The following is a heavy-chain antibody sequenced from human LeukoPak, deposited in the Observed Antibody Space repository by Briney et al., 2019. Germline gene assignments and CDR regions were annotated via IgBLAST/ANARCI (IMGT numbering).Heavy chain of an antibody. CDR2: ITGGNDKT. D-gene: IGHD4-17*01. Sequence: ASVKVSCKASGYTFARYGIHWVRQAPGQSLEWMGWITGGNDKTKYSQMFQGRVTVTRDTSASAAYMELSSLKSEDTAVYYCAVGTTGSTVHFDYWGQRTLVTVSS. J-gene: IGHJ4*02. CDR3: AVGTTGSTVHFDY. V-gene: IGHV1-3*01. CDR1: GYTFARYG.